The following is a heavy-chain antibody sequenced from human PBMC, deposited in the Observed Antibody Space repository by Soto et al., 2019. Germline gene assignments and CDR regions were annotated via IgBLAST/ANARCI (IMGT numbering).Heavy chain of an antibody. CDR1: GGSFSSYA. D-gene: IGHD3-10*01. Sequence: SVTVYCTASGGSFSSYAISWVRQAHGQGLEWMGGIIPIFGNTNYAQKLQGRVTMTTDTSTSTAYMELRSLRSDDTAVYYCARDRKLLWPHDAFDIWGQGTMVTVSS. CDR2: IIPIFGNT. CDR3: ARDRKLLWPHDAFDI. J-gene: IGHJ3*02. V-gene: IGHV1-18*01.